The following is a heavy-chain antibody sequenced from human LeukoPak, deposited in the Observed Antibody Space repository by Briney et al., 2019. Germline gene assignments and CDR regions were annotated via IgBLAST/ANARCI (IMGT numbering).Heavy chain of an antibody. CDR1: GFTFTAYL. Sequence: GRSLRLSWAASGFTFTAYLIHWVRQAPGKGLEWVAVMSSDGNAMFYADSVKGRFTISRDNSKNTLYLQMNSLRAEDTAVYYCVRESEYYFDHSASFDYWGQGTLVTVSS. CDR2: MSSDGNAM. V-gene: IGHV3-30-3*01. D-gene: IGHD3-22*01. J-gene: IGHJ4*02. CDR3: VRESEYYFDHSASFDY.